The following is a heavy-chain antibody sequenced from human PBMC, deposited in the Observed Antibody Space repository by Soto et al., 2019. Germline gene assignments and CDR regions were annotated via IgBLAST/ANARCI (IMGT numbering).Heavy chain of an antibody. D-gene: IGHD6-13*01. Sequence: QVQLVQSGAEVKKPGASVKVSCKASGYTFTSYGISWVRQAPGQGLEWMGWISAYNGNTNYAQKLQGRVTMTTDTSTSTAYIELRSLRSDDTAVYYCARDRVSAAAGTRYGWFDPWGQGTLVTVSS. J-gene: IGHJ5*02. CDR2: ISAYNGNT. CDR3: ARDRVSAAAGTRYGWFDP. CDR1: GYTFTSYG. V-gene: IGHV1-18*04.